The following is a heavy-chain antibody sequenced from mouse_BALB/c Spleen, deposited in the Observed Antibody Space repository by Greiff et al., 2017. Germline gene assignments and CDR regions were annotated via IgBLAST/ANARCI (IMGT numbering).Heavy chain of an antibody. Sequence: QVQLKESGPGLVAPSQSLSITCTVSGFSLTGYGVNWVRQPPGKGLEWLGMIWGDGSTDYNSALKSRLSISKDNSKSQVFLKMNSLQTDDTARYYCAREEYGNYGAMDYWGQGTSVTVSS. D-gene: IGHD2-10*02. CDR2: IWGDGST. J-gene: IGHJ4*01. CDR3: AREEYGNYGAMDY. V-gene: IGHV2-6-7*01. CDR1: GFSLTGYG.